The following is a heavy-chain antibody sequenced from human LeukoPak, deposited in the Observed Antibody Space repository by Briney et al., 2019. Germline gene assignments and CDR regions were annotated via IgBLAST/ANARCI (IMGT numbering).Heavy chain of an antibody. CDR3: ARVRSGSLDY. J-gene: IGHJ4*02. CDR1: GFTFSSYA. D-gene: IGHD1-26*01. CDR2: ISGSGGGT. Sequence: GSLRLSSAASGFTFSSYAMSWVRQAPGKGLEWVSTISGSGGGTYYTDSVKGRFTISRDNAKNSLYLQMDSLRAEDTAVYYCARVRSGSLDYWGQGTLVTVSS. V-gene: IGHV3-23*01.